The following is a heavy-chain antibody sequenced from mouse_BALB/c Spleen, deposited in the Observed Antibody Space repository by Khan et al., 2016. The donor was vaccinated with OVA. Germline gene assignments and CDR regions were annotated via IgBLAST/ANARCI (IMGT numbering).Heavy chain of an antibody. Sequence: VQLQQSGPELVKPGASLKVSCKASGYTFTDYIIGWVRQRTRQGLEGIGDIFPGSDTPYYNEKFKDKATLTADKSPNTAYKQISSLTSEDCAVYFCARGGYSVFAYWGQVTLVTVSA. CDR1: GYTFTDYI. V-gene: IGHV1-77*01. CDR2: IFPGSDTP. D-gene: IGHD2-14*01. CDR3: ARGGYSVFAY. J-gene: IGHJ3*01.